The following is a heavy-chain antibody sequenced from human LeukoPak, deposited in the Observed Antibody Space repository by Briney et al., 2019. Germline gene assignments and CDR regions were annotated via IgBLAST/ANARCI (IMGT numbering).Heavy chain of an antibody. CDR3: ARVRYCSGGDCSSPTFFDY. V-gene: IGHV4-38-2*02. CDR1: GYSISSDYY. J-gene: IGHJ4*02. CDR2: IYHTGST. Sequence: PSETLSLTCTVSGYSISSDYYWGWIRQPPGKGLEWIGNIYHTGSTSYNASLKSRVTILVDMSKHQSSLKLSSVTAADTAVYYCARVRYCSGGDCSSPTFFDYWGQGTLVTVSS. D-gene: IGHD2-15*01.